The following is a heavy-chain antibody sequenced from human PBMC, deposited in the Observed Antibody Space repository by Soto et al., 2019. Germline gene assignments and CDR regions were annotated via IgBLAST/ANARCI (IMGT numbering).Heavy chain of an antibody. CDR1: GGSFSGYY. CDR3: ARDYPYYYDNSGYSGYFDY. J-gene: IGHJ4*02. Sequence: SETLSLTCAVYGGSFSGYYWSWIRQPPGKGLEWIGEIKHSGSTNYNPSLKSRVTISVDTSKNQFSLKLSSVTAADTAVYYCARDYPYYYDNSGYSGYFDYWGQGTLVTVSS. CDR2: IKHSGST. D-gene: IGHD3-22*01. V-gene: IGHV4-34*01.